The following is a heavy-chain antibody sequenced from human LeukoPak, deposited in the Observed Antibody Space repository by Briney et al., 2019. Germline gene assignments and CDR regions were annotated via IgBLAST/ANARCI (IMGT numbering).Heavy chain of an antibody. CDR3: ASGSSGYDP. J-gene: IGHJ5*02. D-gene: IGHD5-12*01. V-gene: IGHV4-4*07. Sequence: PSETLSLTCTVSGGSISNYYWSWIRQPAGKGLEWIGRIYSSGTTIYNPSLKSRVTMSVDTSRNQFSLKLSSVTAADTAVYFCASGSSGYDPWGQGTLVTVSS. CDR1: GGSISNYY. CDR2: IYSSGTT.